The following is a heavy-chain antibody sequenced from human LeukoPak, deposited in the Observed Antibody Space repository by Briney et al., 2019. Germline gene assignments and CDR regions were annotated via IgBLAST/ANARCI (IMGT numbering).Heavy chain of an antibody. CDR1: GFTFSSYW. V-gene: IGHV3-7*05. CDR2: IKQDGSEK. J-gene: IGHJ4*02. CDR3: AKDPSDLGGSGSYNYFDC. D-gene: IGHD3-10*01. Sequence: GGSLRLSCAASGFTFSSYWMSWVRQAPGKGLEWVANIKQDGSEKYYVDSVKGRFTISRDNAKNSLYLQMNSLRAEDTAVYYCAKDPSDLGGSGSYNYFDCWGQGTLVTVPS.